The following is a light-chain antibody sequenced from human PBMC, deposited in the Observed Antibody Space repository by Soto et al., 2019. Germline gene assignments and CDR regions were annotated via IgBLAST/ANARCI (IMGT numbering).Light chain of an antibody. CDR2: EVT. V-gene: IGLV2-14*01. CDR1: SSDVGAYDY. J-gene: IGLJ3*02. CDR3: SSYSTTGTHWV. Sequence: QSALTQTASVSGSPGQSITISCTGTSSDVGAYDYVSWYQQHPDKAPKLIIYEVTYRPSGISSRFSGSKSGNTASLTISGLQAEDEVDYYCSSYSTTGTHWVFGGGTKLTVL.